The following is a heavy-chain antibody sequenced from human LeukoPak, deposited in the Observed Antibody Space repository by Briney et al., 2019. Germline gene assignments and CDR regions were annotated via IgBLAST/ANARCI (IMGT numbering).Heavy chain of an antibody. Sequence: PGASLRLSCAASGFTFSNYPMSWVRQAPGKGLEWVSAITGSGGNTYYADSVKGRFTISRDNSKNTVFLQMNSLRAEDTAVYYCAKWGDCEVLTGHYVSDYWGQGTLVTVSS. D-gene: IGHD3-9*01. V-gene: IGHV3-23*01. J-gene: IGHJ4*02. CDR2: ITGSGGNT. CDR1: GFTFSNYP. CDR3: AKWGDCEVLTGHYVSDY.